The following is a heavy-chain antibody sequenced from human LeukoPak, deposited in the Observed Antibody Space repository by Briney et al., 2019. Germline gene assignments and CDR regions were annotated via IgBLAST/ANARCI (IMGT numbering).Heavy chain of an antibody. CDR3: ARGQVSDY. CDR2: INHSGST. CDR1: GGSFSGYY. Sequence: PSETRSLTCAVYGGSFSGYYWSWVRQPPGKGLEWIGEINHSGSTNYNPSLKSRVTISVDTSKNQFSLKLSSVTAADTAVYYCARGQVSDYWGQGTLVTVSS. J-gene: IGHJ4*02. V-gene: IGHV4-34*01.